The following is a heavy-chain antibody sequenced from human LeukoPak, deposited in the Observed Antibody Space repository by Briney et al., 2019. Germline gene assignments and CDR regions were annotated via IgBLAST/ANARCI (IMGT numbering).Heavy chain of an antibody. J-gene: IGHJ4*02. Sequence: GGSLRLSCAASGNYWMHWVRQAPGKGLVWVSHINSDGSWTGYADSVKGRFTISKDNAKNTVYLQMNSLRAEDTAVYYCVSFYETYWGRGALVTVSS. CDR2: INSDGSWT. CDR3: VSFYETY. V-gene: IGHV3-74*01. CDR1: GNYW. D-gene: IGHD2/OR15-2a*01.